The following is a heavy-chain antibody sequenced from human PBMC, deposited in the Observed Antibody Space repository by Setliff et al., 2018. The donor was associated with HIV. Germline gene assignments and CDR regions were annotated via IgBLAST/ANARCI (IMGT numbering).Heavy chain of an antibody. J-gene: IGHJ6*02. V-gene: IGHV4-34*01. CDR3: ARPSATNFFYSYAMDV. CDR2: INHSGTA. CDR1: GGSLSSSY. D-gene: IGHD4-4*01. Sequence: SETLSLTCAVYGGSLSSSYWTWIRQAPGKGLEWIGEINHSGTANYNPSLKSRVAISVDISKNQFSLKLTSVTPDDTAVYYCARPSATNFFYSYAMDVWGQGSTVTVSS.